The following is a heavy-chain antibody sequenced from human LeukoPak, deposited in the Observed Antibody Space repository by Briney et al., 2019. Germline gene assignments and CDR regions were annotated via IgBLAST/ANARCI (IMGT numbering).Heavy chain of an antibody. V-gene: IGHV4-34*01. CDR1: GGSFSGYY. J-gene: IGHJ4*02. CDR2: INHSGST. D-gene: IGHD3-3*01. Sequence: SETLSLTCAVYGGSFSGYYWSWIRQPPGKGLEWIGEINHSGSTNYNPSLKSRVTISVDTSKNEFSLNLTSVTAADTAIYYCARGLASGYPPIPFDYWGQGTLVTVSS. CDR3: ARGLASGYPPIPFDY.